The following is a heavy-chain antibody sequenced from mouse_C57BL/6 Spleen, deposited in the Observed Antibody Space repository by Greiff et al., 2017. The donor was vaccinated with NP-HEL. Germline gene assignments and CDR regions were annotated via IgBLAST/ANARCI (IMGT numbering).Heavy chain of an antibody. V-gene: IGHV1-80*01. CDR2: IYPGDGDT. Sequence: VKLQESGAELVKPGASVKISCKASGYAFSSYWMNWVKQRPGKGLEWIGQIYPGDGDTNYNGKFKGKATLTADKSSSTAYMQLSSLTSEDSAVYFCARFRAASYYAMDYWGQGTSVTVSS. CDR3: ARFRAASYYAMDY. J-gene: IGHJ4*01. CDR1: GYAFSSYW.